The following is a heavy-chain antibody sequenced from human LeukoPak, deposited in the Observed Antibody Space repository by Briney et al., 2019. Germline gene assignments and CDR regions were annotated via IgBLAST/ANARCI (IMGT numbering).Heavy chain of an antibody. CDR1: GGSFSGYY. V-gene: IGHV4-34*01. D-gene: IGHD2-15*01. CDR2: INHSGST. J-gene: IGHJ5*02. CDR3: ARIARYCSGGSCYSGWFDP. Sequence: SETLSLTCAVYGGSFSGYYWSWIRQPPGKGLEWIGEINHSGSTNYNPSLESRVTISVDTSKNQFSLKLSSVTAADTAVYYCARIARYCSGGSCYSGWFDPWGQGTLVTVSS.